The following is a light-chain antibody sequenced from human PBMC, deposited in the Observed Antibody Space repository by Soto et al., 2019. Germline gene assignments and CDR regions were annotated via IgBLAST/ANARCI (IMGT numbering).Light chain of an antibody. Sequence: EIVMTQSPGTLSVSPGEGATLFCRASQSVRTKLAWYQQRAGQAPRLLMYGASTRATGIPDRFSGSGSGTEFTLTISSLQSEDFAVYCCQQYNSWPPITFGQGTRLEIK. CDR1: QSVRTK. CDR3: QQYNSWPPIT. CDR2: GAS. V-gene: IGKV3-15*01. J-gene: IGKJ5*01.